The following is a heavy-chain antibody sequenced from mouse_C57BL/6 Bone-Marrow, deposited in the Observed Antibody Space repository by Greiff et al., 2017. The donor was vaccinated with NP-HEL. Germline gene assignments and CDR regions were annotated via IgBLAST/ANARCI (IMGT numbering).Heavy chain of an antibody. CDR3: ARPRWLLPLMDY. J-gene: IGHJ4*01. CDR1: GYTFTDYN. D-gene: IGHD2-3*01. V-gene: IGHV1-22*01. CDR2: INPNNGGT. Sequence: EVQLQQSGPELVKPGASVKMSCKASGYTFTDYNMHWVKQSHGKSLEWIGYINPNNGGTSYNQKFKGKATLTVNKSSSTAYMELRSLTSEDSAVYYCARPRWLLPLMDYWGQGTSVTVSS.